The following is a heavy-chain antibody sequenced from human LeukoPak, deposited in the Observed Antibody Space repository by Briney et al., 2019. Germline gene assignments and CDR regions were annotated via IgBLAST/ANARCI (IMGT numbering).Heavy chain of an antibody. CDR1: GYTFTSYY. Sequence: ASVKVSCKASGYTFTSYYMHWVRQAPGQGLEWMGIINPSGGSTSYAHKFQGRVTMTRDTSTSTVYMELSGLRSEDTAAYYCARDLRGDIVVVDDYWGQGTLVNVSS. D-gene: IGHD2-2*01. CDR3: ARDLRGDIVVVDDY. V-gene: IGHV1-46*01. J-gene: IGHJ4*02. CDR2: INPSGGST.